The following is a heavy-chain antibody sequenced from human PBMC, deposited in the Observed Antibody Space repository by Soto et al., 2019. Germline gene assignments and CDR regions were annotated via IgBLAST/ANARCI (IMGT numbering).Heavy chain of an antibody. D-gene: IGHD4-4*01. CDR3: ARGDYSNYWYGMDV. V-gene: IGHV1-2*04. CDR2: INPNSGST. J-gene: IGHJ6*02. CDR1: GYTFTSYY. Sequence: ASVKVSCKASGYTFTSYYMHWVRQAPGQGLEWMGWINPNSGSTNYAQKFQGWVTMTRDTSISTAYMELSRLRSDDTAVYYCARGDYSNYWYGMDVWGQGTTVTVSS.